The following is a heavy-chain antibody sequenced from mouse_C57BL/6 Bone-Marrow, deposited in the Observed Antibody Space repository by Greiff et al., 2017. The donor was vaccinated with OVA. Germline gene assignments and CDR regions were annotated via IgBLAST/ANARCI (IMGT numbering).Heavy chain of an antibody. CDR3: ARESIYYGNPYYAMDY. Sequence: VQLQQSGAELARPGASVKMSCKASGYTFTSYTMHWVKQRPGQGLEWIGYINPSSGYTKYNQKFKDKATLTADKSSSTAYMQLSSLTSEDSAVYYCARESIYYGNPYYAMDYWGQGTSVTVSS. J-gene: IGHJ4*01. CDR2: INPSSGYT. CDR1: GYTFTSYT. V-gene: IGHV1-4*01. D-gene: IGHD2-1*01.